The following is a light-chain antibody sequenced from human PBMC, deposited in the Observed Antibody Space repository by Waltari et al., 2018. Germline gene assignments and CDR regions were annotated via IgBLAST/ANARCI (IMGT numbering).Light chain of an antibody. Sequence: QSALTQPASVSGSPGQSLTISCTGTSSDVGGYKYASWYQQHPGKAHKLMIYGVSNRPSGVSNRFSGSKSCNTSSLIISGLQAEDEADYYCSSYTSSSTRVFGTGTKVTVL. CDR1: SSDVGGYKY. CDR2: GVS. CDR3: SSYTSSSTRV. J-gene: IGLJ1*01. V-gene: IGLV2-14*03.